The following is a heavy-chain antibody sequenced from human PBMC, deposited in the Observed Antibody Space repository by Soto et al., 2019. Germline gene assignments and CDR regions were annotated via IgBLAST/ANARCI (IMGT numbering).Heavy chain of an antibody. D-gene: IGHD6-19*01. V-gene: IGHV1-2*04. Sequence: ASVKVSCKASGYTFTGYYMHWVRQAPGQGLEWMGWINPNSGGTNYAQKFQGWVTMTRDTSISTAYMELSRLRSDDTAVYYCARSSIAVAGTGLYYFDYWGQGTLVTVSS. CDR1: GYTFTGYY. J-gene: IGHJ4*02. CDR2: INPNSGGT. CDR3: ARSSIAVAGTGLYYFDY.